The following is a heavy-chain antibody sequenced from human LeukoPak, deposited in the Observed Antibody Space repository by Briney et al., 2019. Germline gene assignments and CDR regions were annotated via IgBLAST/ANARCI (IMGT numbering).Heavy chain of an antibody. CDR1: GGSISSSGYY. CDR2: IYYSGST. V-gene: IGHV4-39*07. J-gene: IGHJ4*02. CDR3: ASITRLTTTGTAESGKYYFDY. Sequence: PSETLSLTCTVSGGSISSSGYYWGWIRQPPGKGLEWIGNIYYSGSTYYNPSLKSRVTISLDTSKSQFSLNLNSVTAADTAVYYCASITRLTTTGTAESGKYYFDYWGQGTLVTVSS. D-gene: IGHD1-1*01.